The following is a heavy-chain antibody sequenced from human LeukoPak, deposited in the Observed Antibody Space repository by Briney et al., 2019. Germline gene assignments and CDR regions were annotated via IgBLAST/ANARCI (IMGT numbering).Heavy chain of an antibody. Sequence: ASMKVSCKASGGTFSSYAISWVRQAPGQGLEWMGGIIPIFGTANYAQKFQGRVTITADKSTSTAYMELSSLRSEDTAAYYCARGLWFGELLGPYYYYYGMDVWGKGTTVTVSS. D-gene: IGHD3-10*01. CDR3: ARGLWFGELLGPYYYYYGMDV. CDR1: GGTFSSYA. V-gene: IGHV1-69*06. CDR2: IIPIFGTA. J-gene: IGHJ6*04.